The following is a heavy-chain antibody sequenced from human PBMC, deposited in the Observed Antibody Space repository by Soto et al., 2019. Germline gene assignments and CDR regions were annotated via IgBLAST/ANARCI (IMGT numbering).Heavy chain of an antibody. CDR2: IDHGGSGT. Sequence: PGGSLRLSCAASGFTFSNYWMHWVRQVPGRGLVWVSRIDHGGSGTSYADSVKGRFTISRDNAKNMVYLEMNSLRVEDTAVYYCASLFDYWGPGTLVTVSS. J-gene: IGHJ4*01. CDR3: ASLFDY. V-gene: IGHV3-74*01. CDR1: GFTFSNYW.